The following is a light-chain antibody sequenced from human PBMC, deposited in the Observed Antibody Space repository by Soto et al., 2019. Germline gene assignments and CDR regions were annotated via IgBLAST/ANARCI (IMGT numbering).Light chain of an antibody. Sequence: IDMTHSPSSLSVSLVERATLSCRASQSVSSNLAWYQQKPGKAPRLLIYGASTRATGIPARFSGSGSGTEFTLTISSLQSEDFAVYYCQQYNDCPRTFGQGTKVDIK. CDR2: GAS. CDR3: QQYNDCPRT. CDR1: QSVSSN. V-gene: IGKV3-15*01. J-gene: IGKJ1*01.